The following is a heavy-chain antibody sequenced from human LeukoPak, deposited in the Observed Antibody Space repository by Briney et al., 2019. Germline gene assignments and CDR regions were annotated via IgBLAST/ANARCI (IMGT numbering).Heavy chain of an antibody. V-gene: IGHV4-4*09. J-gene: IGHJ6*03. CDR3: ARVGVGATDYYYYYYMDV. Sequence: KPSETLSLTCTVSGGSISSYYWSWIRQPPGKGLEWIGYIYTSGSTNYNPSLKSRVTISVDTSKNQFSLKLSSVTAADTAVYYCARVGVGATDYYYYYYMDVWGKGTTVTVSS. CDR2: IYTSGST. CDR1: GGSISSYY. D-gene: IGHD1-26*01.